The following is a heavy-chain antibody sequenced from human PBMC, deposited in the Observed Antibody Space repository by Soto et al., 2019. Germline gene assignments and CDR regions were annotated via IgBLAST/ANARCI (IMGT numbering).Heavy chain of an antibody. V-gene: IGHV1-69*06. CDR3: ARGTVAGKLGSFDYYYCGMDV. Sequence: SVKVSCKASGGTFSSYAISWVRQAPGQGLEWMGGVIPIFGTANYAQKLQGRVAITADKSTSTAYMELSSLRSEDTAVYYCARGTVAGKLGSFDYYYCGMDVWGQGTTVTVSS. CDR2: VIPIFGTA. J-gene: IGHJ6*02. CDR1: GGTFSSYA. D-gene: IGHD6-19*01.